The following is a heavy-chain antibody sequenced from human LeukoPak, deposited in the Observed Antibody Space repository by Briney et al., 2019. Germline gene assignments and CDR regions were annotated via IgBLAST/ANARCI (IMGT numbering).Heavy chain of an antibody. D-gene: IGHD3-22*01. CDR2: ISYDGSNK. V-gene: IGHV3-30*03. J-gene: IGHJ3*02. Sequence: PGGSLRLSCAASGFTFSSYSMNWVRQAPGKGLEWVAVISYDGSNKYYADSVKGRFTISRDNSKNTLYLQMNSLRAEDTAVYYCARVFDSSGYLDDAFDIWGQGTMVTVSS. CDR3: ARVFDSSGYLDDAFDI. CDR1: GFTFSSYS.